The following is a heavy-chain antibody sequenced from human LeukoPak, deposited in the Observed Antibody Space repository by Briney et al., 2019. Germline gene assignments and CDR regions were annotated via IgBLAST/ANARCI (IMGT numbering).Heavy chain of an antibody. CDR3: AKTRDYFDS. CDR1: GLTFSSYA. J-gene: IGHJ4*02. D-gene: IGHD2-2*01. V-gene: IGHV3-23*01. Sequence: GGSLRLSCAASGLTFSSYAMPWVRQAPGKGLEWVSAISGSGDTTYYADSVKGRFTISRDNSKNTLYLQMNSLRAEDTAVYYCAKTRDYFDSWGQGTLVTVSS. CDR2: ISGSGDTT.